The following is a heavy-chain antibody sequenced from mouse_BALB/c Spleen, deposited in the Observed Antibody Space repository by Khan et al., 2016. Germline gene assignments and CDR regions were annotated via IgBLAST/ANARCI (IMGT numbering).Heavy chain of an antibody. CDR3: APREYGNYEKLAWAMDY. Sequence: VQLQQSGAELVKPGASVKLSCTASGFNIKDTYMHWVKQRPEQGLEWIGRIDPANGNTKYDPKFQGKATITADTSSNTAYLQLSSLTSEDTAVYYCAPREYGNYEKLAWAMDYWGQGTSVTVSS. CDR2: IDPANGNT. D-gene: IGHD2-10*02. CDR1: GFNIKDTY. V-gene: IGHV14-3*02. J-gene: IGHJ4*01.